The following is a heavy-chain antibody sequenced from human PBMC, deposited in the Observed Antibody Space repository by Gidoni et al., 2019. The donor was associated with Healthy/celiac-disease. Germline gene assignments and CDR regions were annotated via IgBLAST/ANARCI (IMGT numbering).Heavy chain of an antibody. V-gene: IGHV3-30*04. CDR3: ARGGSYSGHDSRY. CDR1: GFTFSSYA. D-gene: IGHD5-12*01. J-gene: IGHJ4*02. CDR2: ISYDGRNK. Sequence: QVQLVQSEGGVVPPGSSLRLSCAASGFTFSSYAMHWVRQAPGNGLEWVAVISYDGRNKYYADSGKGRITISRDNSKNTLYLQMNSLRAEDTAVYYCARGGSYSGHDSRYWGQGTLVTVSS.